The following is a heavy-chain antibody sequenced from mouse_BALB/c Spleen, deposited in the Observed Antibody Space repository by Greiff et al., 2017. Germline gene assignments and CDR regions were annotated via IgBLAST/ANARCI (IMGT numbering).Heavy chain of an antibody. Sequence: DVKLVESGGGLVKPGGPLKLSCAASGFTFSSYAMSWVRQTPEKRLEWVASISSGGSTYYPDSVKGRFTISRDNARNILYLQMSSLRSEDTAMYYCARKDYSYFDYWGQGTTLTVSS. V-gene: IGHV5-6-5*01. CDR3: ARKDYSYFDY. J-gene: IGHJ2*01. D-gene: IGHD1-1*02. CDR1: GFTFSSYA. CDR2: ISSGGST.